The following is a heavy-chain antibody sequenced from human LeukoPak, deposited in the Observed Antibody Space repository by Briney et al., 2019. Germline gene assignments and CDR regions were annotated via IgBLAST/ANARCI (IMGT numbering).Heavy chain of an antibody. D-gene: IGHD2-21*01. Sequence: GGSLRLSCADSGFTFSSYWMSWVRQAPGKGLEGVANIKQDGSEKYYVDSVKGRFTISRDNAKNSLYLQINSLTAEDTAVHYCVRSYHPGGWFDPWGQGTLVSVCS. CDR2: IKQDGSEK. J-gene: IGHJ5*02. CDR1: GFTFSSYW. V-gene: IGHV3-7*01. CDR3: VRSYHPGGWFDP.